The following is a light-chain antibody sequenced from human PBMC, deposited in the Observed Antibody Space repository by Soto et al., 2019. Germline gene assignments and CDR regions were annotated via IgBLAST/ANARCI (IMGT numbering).Light chain of an antibody. Sequence: QSALTQPASVSGSPGQSITISCAGTSSDVGGYKYVSWYQQHPGKAPKLMTSDVSDRPSGVSTRFSGSRSGNTAFLTISGLQAEDEADYYCSSFTSSSTLYVFGTGTKLTVL. CDR1: SSDVGGYKY. V-gene: IGLV2-14*01. J-gene: IGLJ1*01. CDR3: SSFTSSSTLYV. CDR2: DVS.